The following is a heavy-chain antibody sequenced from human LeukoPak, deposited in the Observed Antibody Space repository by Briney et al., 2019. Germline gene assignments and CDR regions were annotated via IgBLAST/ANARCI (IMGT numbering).Heavy chain of an antibody. CDR2: IYHSGST. CDR3: ARGRGYSYGENFGY. J-gene: IGHJ4*02. CDR1: YSISSGNC. Sequence: SETLSLTCGYSISSGNCWGWIRQPPGKGLEWIGSIYHSGSTYYNPSLKSRVTISVDTSKNQFSLKLSSVTAADTAVYYCARGRGYSYGENFGYWGQGTLVTVSS. D-gene: IGHD5-18*01. V-gene: IGHV4-38-2*02.